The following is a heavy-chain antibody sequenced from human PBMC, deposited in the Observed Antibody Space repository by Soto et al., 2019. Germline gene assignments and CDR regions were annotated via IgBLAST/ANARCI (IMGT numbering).Heavy chain of an antibody. CDR3: AREASYYYDSSGHSVDTFDI. CDR2: ISGYNGNT. CDR1: GYTFTNSG. Sequence: QVQLVQSGAEVKKPGASVKVSCKASGYTFTNSGISWVRQAPGQGLEWMGWISGYNGNTNYAHKLQGRVTMTTDTSTSTAYMELRSLRSDDTAVYYCAREASYYYDSSGHSVDTFDIWGQGTMVTVSS. J-gene: IGHJ3*02. V-gene: IGHV1-18*01. D-gene: IGHD3-22*01.